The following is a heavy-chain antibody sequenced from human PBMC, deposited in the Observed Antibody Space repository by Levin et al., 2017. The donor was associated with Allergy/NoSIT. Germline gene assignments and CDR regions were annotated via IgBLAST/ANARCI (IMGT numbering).Heavy chain of an antibody. D-gene: IGHD3-10*01. J-gene: IGHJ4*02. Sequence: GESLKISCAASGFSVFNHYINWVRQAPGKGLQWVSVIDAGGNTYYADSVKGRFTISRDIYKNTVSLHVNSLRVEDTAVYYCARGLAPRGNFDYWGQGTLVTVSS. CDR2: IDAGGNT. CDR1: GFSVFNHY. V-gene: IGHV3-53*01. CDR3: ARGLAPRGNFDY.